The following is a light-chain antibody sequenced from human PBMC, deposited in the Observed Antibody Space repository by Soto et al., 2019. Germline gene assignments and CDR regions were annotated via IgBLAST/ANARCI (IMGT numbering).Light chain of an antibody. V-gene: IGKV1-39*01. CDR1: QSINY. CDR2: ATY. J-gene: IGKJ4*01. CDR3: QQSDRTPLT. Sequence: DIQMTQSPPSLSASVGDRVTITCRASQSINYLNWYQQESGKAPKLLIYATYNLQSGVPSRFSGSGSGTDFTLTISDLQREDFATYYCQQSDRTPLTFGGGTKVEI.